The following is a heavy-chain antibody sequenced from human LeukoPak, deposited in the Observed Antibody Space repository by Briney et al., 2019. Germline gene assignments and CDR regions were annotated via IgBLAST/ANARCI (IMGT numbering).Heavy chain of an antibody. CDR3: ARDGVSWLTGGFDY. J-gene: IGHJ4*02. V-gene: IGHV4-59*01. D-gene: IGHD1-20*01. Sequence: PSETLSLTCTVSGGSISSYYWSWIRQPPGKGLEWIGYIYYSGSTNYNPSLKSRVTISVDTSKNQFSLKLSSVTAADTAVYYCARDGVSWLTGGFDYWGQGTLVTVSS. CDR2: IYYSGST. CDR1: GGSISSYY.